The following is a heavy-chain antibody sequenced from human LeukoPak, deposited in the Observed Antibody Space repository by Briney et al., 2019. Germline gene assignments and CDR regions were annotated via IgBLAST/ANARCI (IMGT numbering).Heavy chain of an antibody. V-gene: IGHV3-21*01. Sequence: GGSLRLSCAASGFTFSSYSMNWVRQAPGKGLEWVSSISSSSSYIYYADSVKGRFTISRDNAKNSLYLQMNSLRAEDTAVYYCARGDTWIQLWFDYWGQGTLVTVSS. CDR1: GFTFSSYS. J-gene: IGHJ4*02. CDR3: ARGDTWIQLWFDY. D-gene: IGHD5-18*01. CDR2: ISSSSSYI.